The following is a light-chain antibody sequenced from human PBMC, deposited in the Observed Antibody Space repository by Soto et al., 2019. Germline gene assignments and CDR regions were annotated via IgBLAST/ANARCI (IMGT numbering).Light chain of an antibody. J-gene: IGLJ1*01. CDR2: TDN. Sequence: QSVLTQPPSASGTPGQRVTISCSGSSSNIGSNAVNWYQQFPGTAPKLLIYTDNQRPSGVPDRFSGSKSGTSASLAISGLQSEDEADYFCAAWYGSLNAYVFGTGTKLTVL. CDR3: AAWYGSLNAYV. CDR1: SSNIGSNA. V-gene: IGLV1-44*01.